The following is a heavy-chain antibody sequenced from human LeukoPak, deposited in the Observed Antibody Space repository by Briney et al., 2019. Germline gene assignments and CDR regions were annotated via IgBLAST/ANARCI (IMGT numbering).Heavy chain of an antibody. V-gene: IGHV3-11*04. Sequence: GGSLRLSCAASGFTFSDYYMSWIRQAPGKGLEWVSYISSSGSTIYYADSVKGRFTISRDNAKNSLYLQMGSLRAEDTAVYYCARTSSGWLYNWFDPWGQGTLVTVSS. CDR3: ARTSSGWLYNWFDP. D-gene: IGHD6-19*01. J-gene: IGHJ5*02. CDR2: ISSSGSTI. CDR1: GFTFSDYY.